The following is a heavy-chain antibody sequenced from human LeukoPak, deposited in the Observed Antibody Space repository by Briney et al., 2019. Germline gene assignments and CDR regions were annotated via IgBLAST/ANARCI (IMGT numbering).Heavy chain of an antibody. V-gene: IGHV4-39*07. D-gene: IGHD2-15*01. CDR3: ARDPQALAPRYCSGGRCHSYFDY. CDR2: INYSGST. Sequence: NSSETLSLTCTVSGGSISSSSYYWGWIRQPPGKGLEWIGSINYSGSTYYNPSLKSRATISIDTSKNQFSLKLSSVTAADTAVYYCARDPQALAPRYCSGGRCHSYFDYWGQGTLVTVSS. CDR1: GGSISSSSYY. J-gene: IGHJ4*02.